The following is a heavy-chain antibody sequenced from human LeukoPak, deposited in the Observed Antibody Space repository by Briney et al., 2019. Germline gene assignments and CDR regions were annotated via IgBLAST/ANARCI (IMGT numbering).Heavy chain of an antibody. CDR1: GGSFSGYY. J-gene: IGHJ4*02. V-gene: IGHV4-34*01. D-gene: IGHD4-17*01. Sequence: SETLSLTCAVYGGSFSGYYWSWIRQPPGKGLEWIGEINHSGSTNYNPSLKSRVTISVDTSKNQFSLKLSSVTAADTAVYYCARDWNGRDYGTWLWGQGTLVTVSS. CDR2: INHSGST. CDR3: ARDWNGRDYGTWL.